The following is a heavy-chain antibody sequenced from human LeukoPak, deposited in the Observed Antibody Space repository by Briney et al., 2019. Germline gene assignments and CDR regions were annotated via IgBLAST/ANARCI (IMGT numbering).Heavy chain of an antibody. Sequence: KSSETLSLTCTVSGGSISSSSYYRGWIRQPPGKGLEWIGSIYYSGSTYYNPPLKSRVTISVDTSKNQFSLKLSSVTAADTAVYYCDSYDYVWGSYRNYWGQGTLVTVSS. J-gene: IGHJ4*02. CDR2: IYYSGST. D-gene: IGHD3-16*02. CDR3: DSYDYVWGSYRNY. V-gene: IGHV4-39*01. CDR1: GGSISSSSYY.